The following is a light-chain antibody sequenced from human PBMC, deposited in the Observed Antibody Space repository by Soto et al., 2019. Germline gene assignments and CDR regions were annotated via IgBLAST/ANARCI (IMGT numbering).Light chain of an antibody. V-gene: IGKV3-15*01. Sequence: EIVLAQSPATLSVSPGERASLSCRASQSVSSNLSWYQQKPVQAPRLLIYGASTRATGIPARFSGSGSGTEFTLPISSLQSEDFAVYYCQQYNNWLRTFGQGTKVDI. CDR1: QSVSSN. CDR2: GAS. CDR3: QQYNNWLRT. J-gene: IGKJ1*01.